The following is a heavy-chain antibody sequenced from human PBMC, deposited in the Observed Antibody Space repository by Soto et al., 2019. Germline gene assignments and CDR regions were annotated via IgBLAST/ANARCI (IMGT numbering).Heavy chain of an antibody. CDR1: GYTFTSYA. J-gene: IGHJ4*02. Sequence: ASVKVSCKASGYTFTSYAMHWVRQAPGQRLEWMGWINAGNGNTKYSQKFQGRVTITRDTSASTAYMELSSLRSEDTAVYYCARDSIANYYDSSGYYFYWRYFDYWGQGTLVTVSS. V-gene: IGHV1-3*01. CDR2: INAGNGNT. D-gene: IGHD3-22*01. CDR3: ARDSIANYYDSSGYYFYWRYFDY.